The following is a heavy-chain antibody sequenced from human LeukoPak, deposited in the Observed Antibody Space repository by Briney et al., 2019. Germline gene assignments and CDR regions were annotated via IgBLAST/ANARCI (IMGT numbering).Heavy chain of an antibody. Sequence: SETLSLTCTVSGDSISGSNYYWGWIRQPPGKGLEWIGYIYYSGSTNYNPSLKSRVTISVDTSKNQFSLKLSSVTAADTAVYYCARLEQWGYFDYWGQGTLVTVSS. D-gene: IGHD6-19*01. V-gene: IGHV4-61*05. J-gene: IGHJ4*03. CDR1: GDSISGSNYY. CDR3: ARLEQWGYFDY. CDR2: IYYSGST.